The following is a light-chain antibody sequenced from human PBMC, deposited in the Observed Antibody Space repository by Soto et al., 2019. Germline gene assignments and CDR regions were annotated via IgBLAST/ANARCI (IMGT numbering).Light chain of an antibody. CDR1: QSISNW. Sequence: DIQMTQSPSTLPASVGDRVTITFRASQSISNWLAWYQQKPGKAPKVLIWDASSLQRGVPSRFSGSGSGTEFTLTISSLQPDDFATYYCQQYNSYSPWTFGQGTKVDIK. CDR3: QQYNSYSPWT. V-gene: IGKV1-5*01. CDR2: DAS. J-gene: IGKJ1*01.